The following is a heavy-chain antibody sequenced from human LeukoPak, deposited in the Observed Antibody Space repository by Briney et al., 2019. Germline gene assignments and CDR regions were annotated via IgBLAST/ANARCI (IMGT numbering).Heavy chain of an antibody. Sequence: SETLSLTCTVSGGSISSYYRSWIRQPPGKGLEWIGYIYYSGSTNYNPSLKSRVTISVDTSKNQFSLKLSSVTAADTAVYYCARQGGYRTYYFDYWGQGTLVTVSS. CDR1: GGSISSYY. J-gene: IGHJ4*02. CDR3: ARQGGYRTYYFDY. D-gene: IGHD5-18*01. CDR2: IYYSGST. V-gene: IGHV4-59*08.